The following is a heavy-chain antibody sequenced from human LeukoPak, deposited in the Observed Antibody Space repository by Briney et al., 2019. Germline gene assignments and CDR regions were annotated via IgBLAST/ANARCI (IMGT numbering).Heavy chain of an antibody. J-gene: IGHJ6*02. Sequence: GASVNVSCKASGYTFTSYDINWVRQATGQGLEWMGWMNPNSGNTGYTQKFQGRVTMTRNTSISTAYMELSSLRSEDTAVYYCARIPIWAPLRYYYYYYYGMDVWGQGTTVTVSS. D-gene: IGHD3-9*01. CDR2: MNPNSGNT. CDR1: GYTFTSYD. V-gene: IGHV1-8*01. CDR3: ARIPIWAPLRYYYYYYYGMDV.